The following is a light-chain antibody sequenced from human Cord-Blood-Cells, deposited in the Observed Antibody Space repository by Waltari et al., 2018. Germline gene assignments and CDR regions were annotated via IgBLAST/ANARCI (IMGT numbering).Light chain of an antibody. V-gene: IGKV1-39*01. CDR3: QQSYSTLWT. CDR2: AAS. CDR1: QSISSY. Sequence: IQMTPSPSSLSPSVGARVTITCRASQSISSYLNWYQQKPGKAPKLLIYAASSLQSGVPSRFSGSGSGTEFTLTISSLQPEDFATYYCQQSYSTLWTFGQGTKVEIK. J-gene: IGKJ1*01.